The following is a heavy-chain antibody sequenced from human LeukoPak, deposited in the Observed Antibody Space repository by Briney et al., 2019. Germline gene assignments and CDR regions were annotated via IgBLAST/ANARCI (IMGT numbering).Heavy chain of an antibody. J-gene: IGHJ4*02. D-gene: IGHD3-22*01. CDR2: INSDGSST. CDR1: GFTFSSYW. Sequence: QPGRSLRLSCAASGFTFSSYWMHWVRQAPGKGLVWVSRINSDGSSTSYADSVKGRFTISRDNAKNTLYLQMNSLRAEDTAVYYCAREYYDSSGSYYFDYWGQGTLVTVSS. CDR3: AREYYDSSGSYYFDY. V-gene: IGHV3-74*01.